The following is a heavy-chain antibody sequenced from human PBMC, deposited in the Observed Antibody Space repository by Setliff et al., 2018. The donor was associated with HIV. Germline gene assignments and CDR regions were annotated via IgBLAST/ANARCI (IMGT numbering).Heavy chain of an antibody. J-gene: IGHJ4*02. CDR2: INAGTGNT. V-gene: IGHV1-3*01. D-gene: IGHD5-18*01. Sequence: ASVKVSCKASGYRFTGFAMHWVRQAPGQRFEWMGWINAGTGNTKYSQKFQDRVTISRDIHANTAYMELSSLRSEDTAIYYCARSLREYSYGSPDYWGPGTLVTVSS. CDR3: ARSLREYSYGSPDY. CDR1: GYRFTGFA.